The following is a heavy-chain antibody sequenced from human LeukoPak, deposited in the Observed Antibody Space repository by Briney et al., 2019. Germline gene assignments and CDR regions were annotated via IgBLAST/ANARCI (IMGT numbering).Heavy chain of an antibody. CDR3: VTMIVVVITRTSHDAFDI. D-gene: IGHD3-22*01. Sequence: PGGSLRLSCAASGFTFSSYWMSWVRQAPGKGLEWVAYIKQDGSEKYYVDSVKGRLTISRDNDKNSLYLQMISLRAEDTAVYYCVTMIVVVITRTSHDAFDIWGQGTMVTVSS. J-gene: IGHJ3*02. CDR1: GFTFSSYW. V-gene: IGHV3-7*01. CDR2: IKQDGSEK.